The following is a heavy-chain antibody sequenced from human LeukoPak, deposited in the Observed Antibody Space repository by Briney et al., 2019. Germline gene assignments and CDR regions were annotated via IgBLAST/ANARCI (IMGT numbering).Heavy chain of an antibody. D-gene: IGHD5-18*01. CDR1: GYTFTGYY. Sequence: ASVKVSCKASGYTFTGYYMHWVRQAPGQGLEWMGWINPNSGGTNYAQKFQGRVTMTRDTSISTAYMELSSLRSEDTAVYYCARESAVDTAMVTGYYYYMDVWGKGTTVTVSS. V-gene: IGHV1-2*02. CDR3: ARESAVDTAMVTGYYYYMDV. CDR2: INPNSGGT. J-gene: IGHJ6*03.